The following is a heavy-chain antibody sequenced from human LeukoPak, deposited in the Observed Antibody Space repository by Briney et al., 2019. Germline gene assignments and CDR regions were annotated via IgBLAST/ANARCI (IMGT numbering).Heavy chain of an antibody. Sequence: GASVKVSCKASGYTFTSYYMHWVRQAPGQGLAWMGIINPSGGSTSYAQKFQGRVTITRNTSISTAYMELSSLRSEDTAVYYCARAQMKGWELLGGGYYYYYMDVWGKGTTVTVSS. J-gene: IGHJ6*03. CDR3: ARAQMKGWELLGGGYYYYYMDV. CDR1: GYTFTSYY. D-gene: IGHD1-26*01. CDR2: INPSGGST. V-gene: IGHV1-46*01.